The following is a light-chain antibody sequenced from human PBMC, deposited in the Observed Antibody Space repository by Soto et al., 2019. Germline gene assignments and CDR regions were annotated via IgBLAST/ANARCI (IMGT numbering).Light chain of an antibody. J-gene: IGKJ2*01. CDR1: QSVNSNY. Sequence: EIVLTQSPGTLSLSPGERATLSCRASQSVNSNYLAWYHQRPGRAPRLLIYGASSRATGIPDRFSGSGSGTDFTLTISRLEPEDFAVYYCQQYGSSPLYTVGQGTKLEIK. CDR2: GAS. CDR3: QQYGSSPLYT. V-gene: IGKV3-20*01.